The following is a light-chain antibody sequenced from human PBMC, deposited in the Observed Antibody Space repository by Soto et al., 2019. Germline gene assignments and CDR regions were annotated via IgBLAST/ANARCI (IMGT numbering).Light chain of an antibody. CDR1: QSISSY. J-gene: IGKJ2*01. V-gene: IGKV1-39*01. Sequence: DIQMTQSPSSLSASVGDRVTITCRASQSISSYLNWYQQKPGKAPKVLIYAASSVQSGVPSRFSGRGSGTDFTLTISSLQPEDFATYFCQQSYSTPRTFGQGTKLEIK. CDR3: QQSYSTPRT. CDR2: AAS.